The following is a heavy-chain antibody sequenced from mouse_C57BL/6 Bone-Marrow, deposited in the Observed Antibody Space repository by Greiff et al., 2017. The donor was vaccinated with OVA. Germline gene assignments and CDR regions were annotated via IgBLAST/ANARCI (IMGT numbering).Heavy chain of an antibody. V-gene: IGHV14-4*01. D-gene: IGHD3-2*02. J-gene: IGHJ3*01. Sequence: EVKLQESGAELVRPGASVKLSCTASGFNIKDDYMPWVKQRPEQGLEWIGWIDPENGDTEYASKFQGKATITADTSSNTAYLQLSSLTSEDTAVYYCTTTPDSAGWFAYWGQGTLVTVSA. CDR3: TTTPDSAGWFAY. CDR1: GFNIKDDY. CDR2: IDPENGDT.